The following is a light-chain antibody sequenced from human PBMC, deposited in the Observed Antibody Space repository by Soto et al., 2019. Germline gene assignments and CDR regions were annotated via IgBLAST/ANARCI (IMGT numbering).Light chain of an antibody. Sequence: EIVMTQSPATLSVSPGERATLSCRASQSLSSNLAWYQQKPGQAPRLLIYGASTRATGIPARFSGSGSGTEFTLTISSLQSEDSAVYYCQRYHHWRTFGQGTKVEIK. CDR1: QSLSSN. CDR2: GAS. CDR3: QRYHHWRT. J-gene: IGKJ1*01. V-gene: IGKV3-15*01.